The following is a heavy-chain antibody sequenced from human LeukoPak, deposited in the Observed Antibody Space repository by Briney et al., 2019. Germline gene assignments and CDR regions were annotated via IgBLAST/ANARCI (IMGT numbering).Heavy chain of an antibody. J-gene: IGHJ4*02. Sequence: GGSLRLSCGGSGFSLTGFPMSWIRQAPGKGLEWVSYISTMSSTKYYADSVKGRFTISRDNAKNSLSLQMNSLRDEDTAVYYCARGKIGYYYGDYDGYWGQGTQVTVSS. CDR1: GFSLTGFP. CDR3: ARGKIGYYYGDYDGY. V-gene: IGHV3-48*02. CDR2: ISTMSSTK. D-gene: IGHD4-17*01.